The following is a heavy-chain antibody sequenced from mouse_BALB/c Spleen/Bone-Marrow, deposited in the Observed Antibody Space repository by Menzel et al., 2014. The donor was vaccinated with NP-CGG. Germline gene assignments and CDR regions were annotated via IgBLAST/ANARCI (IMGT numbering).Heavy chain of an antibody. D-gene: IGHD1-1*01. V-gene: IGHV5-12-2*01. CDR3: ARHGYYGSRAMDY. CDR1: GFTFSSYT. CDR2: ISNGGGST. J-gene: IGHJ4*01. Sequence: KLKESGGGLVQPGGSLKLSCAASGFTFSSYTMSWVRQTPEKRLEWVAYISNGGGSTYYPDTVKGRFTISRDNAKNTLYLQMSSLKSEDTAMYYCARHGYYGSRAMDYWGQGTSVTVSS.